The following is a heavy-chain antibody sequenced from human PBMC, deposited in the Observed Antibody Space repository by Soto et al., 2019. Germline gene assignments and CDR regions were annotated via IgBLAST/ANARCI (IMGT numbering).Heavy chain of an antibody. V-gene: IGHV4-39*01. Sequence: SETLSLTCTVSGGSISSSSYYWGWIRQPPGKGLEWIGSIYYSGSTYYNPSLKSRVTISVDTSKNQFSLKLSSVTAADTAVYYCARHTSGYSVNHMDVWGKGTTVTVSS. CDR2: IYYSGST. D-gene: IGHD6-13*01. CDR3: ARHTSGYSVNHMDV. CDR1: GGSISSSSYY. J-gene: IGHJ6*03.